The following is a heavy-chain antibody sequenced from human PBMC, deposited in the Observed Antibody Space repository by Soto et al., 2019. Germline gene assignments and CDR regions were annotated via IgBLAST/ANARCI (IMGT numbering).Heavy chain of an antibody. V-gene: IGHV4-59*01. CDR2: IYYSGST. D-gene: IGHD4-17*01. CDR1: GGSISSYY. Sequence: QVQLQESCQGLVKPSETLSLTCTVSGGSISSYYWSWIRQPPGKGLEWIGYIYYSGSTNYNPSLKSRVTISVDTSKNQFSLKLSSVTAADTAVYYCARAYGVGAGDYWGQGTLVTVSS. CDR3: ARAYGVGAGDY. J-gene: IGHJ4*02.